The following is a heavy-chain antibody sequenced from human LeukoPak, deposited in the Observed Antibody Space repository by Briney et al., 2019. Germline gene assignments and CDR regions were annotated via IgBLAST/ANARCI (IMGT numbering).Heavy chain of an antibody. Sequence: PGGSLRLSCVASGIIFSSYAMNWVRQAPGGGVEWVSAINGNGGSTYYADSVKGRFTHSRDNSKNTLYRQMNGLRAEDTAVYYCAKDLNWSPLVFDYWGQGTLVTVSS. J-gene: IGHJ4*02. CDR2: INGNGGST. D-gene: IGHD1-20*01. V-gene: IGHV3-23*01. CDR1: GIIFSSYA. CDR3: AKDLNWSPLVFDY.